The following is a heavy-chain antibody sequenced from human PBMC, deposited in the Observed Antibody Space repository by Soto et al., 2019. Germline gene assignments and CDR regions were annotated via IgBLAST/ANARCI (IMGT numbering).Heavy chain of an antibody. Sequence: GGSLRLSCKVSGFTLSTSAMNWVRQAPGKGLEWVSYINSDGDVRHYADSVKGRFTVSRDNAKKLVYLQMNNVGAADTAVYFCSRRDVFDLWGQGAPVTVSS. J-gene: IGHJ4*03. V-gene: IGHV3-48*01. D-gene: IGHD2-2*01. CDR2: INSDGDVR. CDR3: SRRDVFDL. CDR1: GFTLSTSA.